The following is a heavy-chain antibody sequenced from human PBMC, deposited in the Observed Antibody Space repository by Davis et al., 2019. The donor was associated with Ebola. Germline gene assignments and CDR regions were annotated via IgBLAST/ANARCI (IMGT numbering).Heavy chain of an antibody. CDR1: GYTFTNNW. V-gene: IGHV5-51*01. Sequence: GESLKISCKGIGYTFTNNWIAWVRQMPGKGLEWMGIIYPGDSDTRYSPSFQGQVTISADKSIGTAYLQWSSLKASDTAMYYCARGYWYFDLWGRGTLVTVSS. CDR3: ARGYWYFDL. J-gene: IGHJ2*01. CDR2: IYPGDSDT.